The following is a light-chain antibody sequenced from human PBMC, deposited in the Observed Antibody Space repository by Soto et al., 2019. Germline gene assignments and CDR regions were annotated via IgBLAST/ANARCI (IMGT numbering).Light chain of an antibody. Sequence: EIALTQSPATLSLSPGERATLSCRASQSVGNYLAWYQHKPGQAPRLLIYDASNRATGIPDRFSGSGSGTDFTLTISSLEPEDFAAYYCQQRSNWPRTFSQGTKVDIK. J-gene: IGKJ1*01. CDR3: QQRSNWPRT. V-gene: IGKV3-11*01. CDR2: DAS. CDR1: QSVGNY.